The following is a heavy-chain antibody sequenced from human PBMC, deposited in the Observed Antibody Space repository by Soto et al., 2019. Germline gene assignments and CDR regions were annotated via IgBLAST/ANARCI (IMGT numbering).Heavy chain of an antibody. CDR2: ISAYNGNT. CDR3: ARLGVTTSVYYYTMDV. CDR1: GSGLINYG. Sequence: GASVKVSCKASGSGLINYGFTWVRQAPGQGLEWMGWISAYNGNTIYAQNLQGRLTMTRDTSTSTAYMELRSLRSDDTAVYYCARLGVTTSVYYYTMDVCGQRTTLTVSS. V-gene: IGHV1-18*04. D-gene: IGHD4-4*01. J-gene: IGHJ6*02.